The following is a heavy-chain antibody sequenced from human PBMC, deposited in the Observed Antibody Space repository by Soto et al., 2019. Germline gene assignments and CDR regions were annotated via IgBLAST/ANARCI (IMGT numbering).Heavy chain of an antibody. V-gene: IGHV4-30-2*01. CDR2: VHHTGST. J-gene: IGHJ4*02. CDR1: GASISGGGNS. CDR3: AGRDVYTSRGDYFDS. D-gene: IGHD1-20*01. Sequence: SETLSLTCAVSGASISGGGNSWNWIRQPPGKGLEWIGYVHHTGSTYYTPSLKSRVTISLDRSKNQFSLKLTSVTAADTAVYYWAGRDVYTSRGDYFDSWGRGALVTFSS.